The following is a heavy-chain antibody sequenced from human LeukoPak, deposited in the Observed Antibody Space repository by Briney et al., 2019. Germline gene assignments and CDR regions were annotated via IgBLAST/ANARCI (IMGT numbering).Heavy chain of an antibody. CDR2: ISYSGST. Sequence: SETLSFTCTVSGDSISSYHWSWIRQPPGKGLEWIGDISYSGSTNYNPSLKSRVTISVDTSKNQFSPKLSSVTAADTAVYYCARVGRGDDTWGSYYYDHLGQGTLVTVSS. CDR1: GDSISSYH. J-gene: IGHJ4*02. D-gene: IGHD3-16*01. V-gene: IGHV4-59*01. CDR3: ARVGRGDDTWGSYYYDH.